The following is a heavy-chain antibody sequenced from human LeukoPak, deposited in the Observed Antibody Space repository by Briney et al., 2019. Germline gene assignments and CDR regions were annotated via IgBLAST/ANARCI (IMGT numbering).Heavy chain of an antibody. Sequence: GGSLRLSCAASGFTFSSYAMSWVRQAPGKGLEWVSAISGSGGSTYYADSVKGRFTISRDNSKNTLYLQMNSLRVDDTAVYYCAKDWYNSLNYFDYWGQGSLVTVSS. CDR2: ISGSGGST. CDR3: AKDWYNSLNYFDY. CDR1: GFTFSSYA. D-gene: IGHD1-1*01. J-gene: IGHJ4*02. V-gene: IGHV3-23*01.